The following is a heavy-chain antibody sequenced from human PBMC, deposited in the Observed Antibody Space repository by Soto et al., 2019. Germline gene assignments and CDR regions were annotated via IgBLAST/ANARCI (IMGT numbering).Heavy chain of an antibody. J-gene: IGHJ6*02. D-gene: IGHD6-19*01. CDR2: IKSKTDGGTT. Sequence: GGSLRLSCVASGFTFSNAWMNWVRQAPGKGLEWVGRIKSKTDGGTTDYAAPVKGRFTISRDDSKNTLYLQMNSLKTEDTAVYYCTTVGAADSSGWYGHRVDYGMDVWGQGTTVTVSS. V-gene: IGHV3-15*07. CDR3: TTVGAADSSGWYGHRVDYGMDV. CDR1: GFTFSNAW.